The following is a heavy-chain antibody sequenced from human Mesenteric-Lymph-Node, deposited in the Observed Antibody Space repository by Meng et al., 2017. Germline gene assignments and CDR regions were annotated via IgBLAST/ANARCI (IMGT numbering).Heavy chain of an antibody. CDR2: IYSGGST. Sequence: GESLKISCAASGFTVSSNYMSWVRQAPGKGLEWVSVIYSGGSTYYADSVKGRFTISRDNSKNTLYLQMNSLRAEDTAVYYCARDRDGYNAFDYWGQGTLVTGSS. V-gene: IGHV3-53*01. D-gene: IGHD5-24*01. CDR3: ARDRDGYNAFDY. CDR1: GFTVSSNY. J-gene: IGHJ4*02.